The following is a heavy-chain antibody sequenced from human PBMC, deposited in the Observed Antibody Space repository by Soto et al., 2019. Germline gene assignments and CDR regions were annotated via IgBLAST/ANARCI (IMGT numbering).Heavy chain of an antibody. V-gene: IGHV1-46*01. Sequence: ASVKVSCKASGYTFTSYYMHWVRQAPGQGLEWMGIINPSGGSTSYAQKFQGRVTMTRDTSTSTVYMELSSLRSEDTAVYYFARDLAARGGGNYYYYGMDVWGQGTTVTVSS. D-gene: IGHD6-6*01. CDR3: ARDLAARGGGNYYYYGMDV. CDR2: INPSGGST. CDR1: GYTFTSYY. J-gene: IGHJ6*02.